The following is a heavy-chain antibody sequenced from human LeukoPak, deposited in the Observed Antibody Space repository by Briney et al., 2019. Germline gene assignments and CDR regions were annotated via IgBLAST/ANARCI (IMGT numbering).Heavy chain of an antibody. J-gene: IGHJ4*02. V-gene: IGHV4-59*01. CDR2: SYYSGST. D-gene: IGHD3-22*01. Sequence: SETLSLTCTVSGGSISSYYWIWIRQPPGKGLEWIGYSYYSGSTNYNPSLKSRVTISVDTSKNQFSLKLSSVTAADTAVYYCARYYDSSGYYYDYWGQGTLVTVSS. CDR1: GGSISSYY. CDR3: ARYYDSSGYYYDY.